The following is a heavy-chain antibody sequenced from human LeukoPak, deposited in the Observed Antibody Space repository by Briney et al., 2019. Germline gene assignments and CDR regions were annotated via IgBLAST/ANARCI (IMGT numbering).Heavy chain of an antibody. J-gene: IGHJ4*02. CDR1: GYTFTVYF. Sequence: GASVTVSFKASGYTFTVYFMHGVRQAGGQGGEGMGWINPNSGGTNYAQKFQGRVTMTSDTSISTAYIELTRLRSDDTAVYYCARDLDGSSGCDYWGQGTLVTVSS. CDR3: ARDLDGSSGCDY. D-gene: IGHD6-13*01. V-gene: IGHV1-2*02. CDR2: INPNSGGT.